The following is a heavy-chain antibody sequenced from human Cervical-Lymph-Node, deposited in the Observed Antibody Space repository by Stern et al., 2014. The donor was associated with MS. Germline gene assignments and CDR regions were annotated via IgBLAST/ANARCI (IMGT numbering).Heavy chain of an antibody. V-gene: IGHV3-21*01. D-gene: IGHD5-24*01. J-gene: IGHJ4*02. CDR2: ISSSSSYI. CDR1: GFTFSSYS. Sequence: EMQLVESGGGLVKPGGSLRLSCAASGFTFSSYSMNWVRQAPGKGLEWVSSISSSSSYIYYADSVKGRFTISRDNAKNSLYLQMNSLRAEDTAVYYCAREMATITGFDYWGQGTLVTVSS. CDR3: AREMATITGFDY.